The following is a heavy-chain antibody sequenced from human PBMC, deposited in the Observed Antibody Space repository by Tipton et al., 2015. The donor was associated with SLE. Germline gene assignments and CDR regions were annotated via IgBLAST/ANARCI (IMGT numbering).Heavy chain of an antibody. D-gene: IGHD6-6*01. CDR2: IWYDGSAK. Sequence: SGFSFSNYDMHWVRQAPGKGLEWVASIWYDGSAKNYADSVKGRFTISRDNSKNTLHLQMNSLRAEDTAVYYCARDVPDGGSSTDEYIHHWGQGTLVTVSS. J-gene: IGHJ1*01. V-gene: IGHV3-30*02. CDR1: GFSFSNYD. CDR3: ARDVPDGGSSTDEYIHH.